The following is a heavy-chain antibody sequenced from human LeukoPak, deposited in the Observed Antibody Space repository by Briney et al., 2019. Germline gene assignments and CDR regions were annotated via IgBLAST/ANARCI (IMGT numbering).Heavy chain of an antibody. V-gene: IGHV1-69*01. Sequence: APGXXXEWMXXIIPIFGTANYAQKFQGRVTITADESTSTAYMELSSLRSEDTAVYYCARAHYDYVWGSYRPFDYWGQGTLVTVSS. CDR3: ARAHYDYVWGSYRPFDY. J-gene: IGHJ4*02. D-gene: IGHD3-16*02. CDR2: IIPIFGTA.